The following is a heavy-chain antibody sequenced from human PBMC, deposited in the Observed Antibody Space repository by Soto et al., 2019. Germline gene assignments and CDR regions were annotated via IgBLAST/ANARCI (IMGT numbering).Heavy chain of an antibody. CDR2: ISHSGGST. Sequence: PGGSLRLSCAASGITFSTYPMRWVRQAPGKGLEWVSTISHSGGSTYYANSVKGRFTISRDNSKNTLYLQMNSLRAEDTAVYYCSKNLFEWFVESSSYYYGMDVWGQGTTVTVSS. CDR3: SKNLFEWFVESSSYYYGMDV. D-gene: IGHD3-10*01. V-gene: IGHV3-23*01. J-gene: IGHJ6*02. CDR1: GITFSTYP.